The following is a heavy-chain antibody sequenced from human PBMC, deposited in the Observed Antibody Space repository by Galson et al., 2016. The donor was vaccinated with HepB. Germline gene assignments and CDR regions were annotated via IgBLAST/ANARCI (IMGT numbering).Heavy chain of an antibody. D-gene: IGHD7-27*01. CDR3: ARHVGGTGGRFDP. CDR1: FGSIYTYY. J-gene: IGHJ5*02. Sequence: LSLTCTVSFGSIYTYYWSWIRQPPGKGLEWIGYPYYSGSTNYSPSLKSRVTISVDMSKNQFSLRLTSVTAADTAVYYCARHVGGTGGRFDPWGPGMLVAVSS. CDR2: PYYSGST. V-gene: IGHV4-59*08.